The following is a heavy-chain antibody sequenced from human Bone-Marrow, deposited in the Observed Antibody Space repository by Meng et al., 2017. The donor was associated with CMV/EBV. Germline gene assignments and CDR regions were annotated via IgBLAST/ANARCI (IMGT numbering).Heavy chain of an antibody. CDR1: GFTFSSYW. J-gene: IGHJ6*02. CDR2: IKQDGSEK. Sequence: GGSLRLSCAASGFTFSSYWMSWVRQAPGKGLEWVANIKQDGSEKYYVDSVKGRFTISRDNAKNSLYLQMNSLRAEDTAVYYCARDFQQRFLEWLGLYYYGMDVGGQGTTVTDSS. CDR3: ARDFQQRFLEWLGLYYYGMDV. D-gene: IGHD3-3*01. V-gene: IGHV3-7*01.